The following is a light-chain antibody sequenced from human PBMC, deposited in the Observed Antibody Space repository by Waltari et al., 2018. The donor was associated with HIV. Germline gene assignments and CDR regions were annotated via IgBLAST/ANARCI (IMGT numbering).Light chain of an antibody. V-gene: IGLV1-44*01. J-gene: IGLJ1*01. Sequence: QSVLTQPPSASGTPGQRVTIPCSGSSSNIGSNTLNWYQQLPGTAPKPLIYSNNQRPSGVPDRLSGSKSGTSASLAISGRQSEDEADYYCAAWDDSLNGLVFGTGTKVTVL. CDR2: SNN. CDR3: AAWDDSLNGLV. CDR1: SSNIGSNT.